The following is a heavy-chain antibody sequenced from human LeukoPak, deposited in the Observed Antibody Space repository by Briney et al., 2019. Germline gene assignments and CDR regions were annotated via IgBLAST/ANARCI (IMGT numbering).Heavy chain of an antibody. CDR1: GGSISSYY. Sequence: PSETLSLTCTVSGGSISSYYWSWIRQPPGKGLEWIGYIYYSGSTNYNPSLKSRVTISVDTSKNQFSLKLSSVTAADTAVYYCARGVGSGSPFDPWGQGTLVTVSS. V-gene: IGHV4-59*01. D-gene: IGHD3-10*01. CDR2: IYYSGST. J-gene: IGHJ5*02. CDR3: ARGVGSGSPFDP.